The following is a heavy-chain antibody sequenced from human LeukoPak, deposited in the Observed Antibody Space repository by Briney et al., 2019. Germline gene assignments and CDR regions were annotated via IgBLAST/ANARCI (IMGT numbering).Heavy chain of an antibody. CDR2: ISSSGSII. CDR3: ARGWFDP. Sequence: GGSLRLSCAASGFTFSSFWMSWVRQAPGKGLEWVSYISSSGSIIYYADSVKGRFTISRDNAKNSLYLQMNSLSADDTAIYYCARGWFDPWGQGTLVTVSS. J-gene: IGHJ5*02. D-gene: IGHD3-10*01. CDR1: GFTFSSFW. V-gene: IGHV3-48*03.